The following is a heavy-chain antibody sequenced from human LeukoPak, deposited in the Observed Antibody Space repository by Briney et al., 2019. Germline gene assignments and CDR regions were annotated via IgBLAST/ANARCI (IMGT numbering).Heavy chain of an antibody. D-gene: IGHD6-19*01. J-gene: IGHJ4*02. V-gene: IGHV3-30*18. Sequence: PGRSLRLSCAASGFPFSSYGMHWVRQAPGKGLEWVSVISYDGSNEYYADSVRGRFTISRDNSKNTLYLQMNSLRAEDTAVYYCAKGIAVTGTTNYFDYWGQGTLVTVSS. CDR3: AKGIAVTGTTNYFDY. CDR1: GFPFSSYG. CDR2: ISYDGSNE.